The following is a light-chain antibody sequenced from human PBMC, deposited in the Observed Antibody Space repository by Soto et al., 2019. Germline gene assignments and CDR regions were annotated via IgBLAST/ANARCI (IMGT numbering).Light chain of an antibody. CDR1: QSVSSN. Sequence: EIVMPQSPATLSVSPGERATLSSRASQSVSSNLAWYQQKPGQAPRLLIYGASSRATGIPDRFSGSGSGTDFTLTISRLEPEDFAVYYCQQYGSSPITFGQGTRLEIK. CDR2: GAS. CDR3: QQYGSSPIT. J-gene: IGKJ5*01. V-gene: IGKV3-20*01.